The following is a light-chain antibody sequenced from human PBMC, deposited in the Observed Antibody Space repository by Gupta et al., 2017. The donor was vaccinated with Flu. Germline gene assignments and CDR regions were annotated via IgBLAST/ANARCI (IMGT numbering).Light chain of an antibody. CDR1: QSNSSY. CDR2: GAS. V-gene: IGKV1-39*01. CDR3: QQDYSSPRT. Sequence: PASLSASVGDRVTLTCRASQSNSSYLAWYQQKPGQAPKLLIYGASTWESGVPARFSGSGSGTDFTLTISSLQSEDFAIYYCQQDYSSPRTFGQGTKVEIK. J-gene: IGKJ1*01.